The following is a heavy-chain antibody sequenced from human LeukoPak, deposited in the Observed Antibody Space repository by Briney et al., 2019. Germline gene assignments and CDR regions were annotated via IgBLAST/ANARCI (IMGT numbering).Heavy chain of an antibody. CDR1: GFSFSSYA. CDR2: ISGSGGRT. V-gene: IGHV3-23*01. Sequence: GGSLRLSCAASGFSFSSYAMNWVRQAPGKGLEWVSTISGSGGRTYYADSVKGRFTISRDNSKNTLYLQMNSLRAEDTAVYYCAKDLEYSSSWYPYYFDYWGQGTLVTVSS. CDR3: AKDLEYSSSWYPYYFDY. J-gene: IGHJ4*02. D-gene: IGHD6-13*01.